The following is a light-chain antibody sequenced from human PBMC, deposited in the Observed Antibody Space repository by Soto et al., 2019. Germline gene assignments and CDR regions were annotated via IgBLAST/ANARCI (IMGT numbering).Light chain of an antibody. CDR2: STN. CDR1: SGSVSTSYY. V-gene: IGLV8-61*01. J-gene: IGLJ3*02. Sequence: QAVVTQEPSFSVSPGGTVTLTCGLSSGSVSTSYYPSWYQQTPGQAPRTLIYSTNTRSSGVPDRFSGSILGNKAALTITGGQAEDESDFYCVLYMGSGISVFGGGTKLTVL. CDR3: VLYMGSGISV.